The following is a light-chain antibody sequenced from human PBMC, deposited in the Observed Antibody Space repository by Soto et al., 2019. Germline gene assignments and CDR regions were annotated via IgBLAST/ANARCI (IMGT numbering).Light chain of an antibody. J-gene: IGLJ2*01. CDR1: SSNIGAGYD. V-gene: IGLV1-40*01. CDR3: QSYDSSLSAVV. Sequence: QPVLTQPPSVSGAPGQRVTISCTGSSSNIGAGYDVHWYQQLPGTAPKLLIYGNSERPSGVPDRFSGSKSGTSASLAITGLQAEDEADYYCQSYDSSLSAVVFGGGTKLTVL. CDR2: GNS.